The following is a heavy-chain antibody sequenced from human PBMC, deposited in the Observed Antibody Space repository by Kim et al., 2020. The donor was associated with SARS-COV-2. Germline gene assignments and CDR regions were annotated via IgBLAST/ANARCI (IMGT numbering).Heavy chain of an antibody. Sequence: SETLSLTCTVSGGSVSSGSYYWSWIRQPPGKGLEWIGYIYYSGSTNYNPSLKSRVTISVDTSKNQFSLKLSSVTAADTAVYYCARYSSSWYPLYWGQGTL. D-gene: IGHD6-13*01. J-gene: IGHJ4*02. CDR3: ARYSSSWYPLY. CDR2: IYYSGST. V-gene: IGHV4-61*01. CDR1: GGSVSSGSYY.